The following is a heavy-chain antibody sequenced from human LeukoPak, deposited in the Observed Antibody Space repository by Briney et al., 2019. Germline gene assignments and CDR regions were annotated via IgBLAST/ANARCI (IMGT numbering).Heavy chain of an antibody. D-gene: IGHD5-24*01. J-gene: IGHJ4*02. CDR1: GGTFSSYA. V-gene: IGHV1-69*13. Sequence: ASVKVSCKASGGTFSSYAISWVRQAPGQGLEWMGGIIPIFGTANYAQKFQGRATITADESTSTAYMELSSLRSEDTAVYYCARGLQRWLQLGYFDYWGREPWSPSPQ. CDR3: ARGLQRWLQLGYFDY. CDR2: IIPIFGTA.